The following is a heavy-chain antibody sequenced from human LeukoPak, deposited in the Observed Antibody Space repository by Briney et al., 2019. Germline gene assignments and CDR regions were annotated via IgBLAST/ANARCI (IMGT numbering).Heavy chain of an antibody. CDR2: IYTSGST. D-gene: IGHD2-21*02. Sequence: PSETLSLTCTVSGGSISSYYWSWIRQPAGKGLEWIGRIYTSGSTNYNPSLKSRVTMSVDTSKNQFSLKLSSVTAADTAVYYCARDKLLFPHNWFDPWGQGTLVTVSS. J-gene: IGHJ5*02. V-gene: IGHV4-4*07. CDR3: ARDKLLFPHNWFDP. CDR1: GGSISSYY.